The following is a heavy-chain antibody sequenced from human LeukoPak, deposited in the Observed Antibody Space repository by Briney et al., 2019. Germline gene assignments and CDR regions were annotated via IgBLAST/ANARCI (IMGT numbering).Heavy chain of an antibody. D-gene: IGHD1-26*01. V-gene: IGHV3-23*01. CDR2: IRAGGGST. J-gene: IGHJ6*02. CDR1: GYTFSNYA. CDR3: AKERKGARYYYYDMDV. Sequence: GGSLRFSCAASGYTFSNYAMTWVRQAPGKGLEWVSGIRAGGGSTNFTDSVRGRFTLSTDNSKNTLYLHMNSLRAEDTAVYYCAKERKGARYYYYDMDVWGQGTTVTVSS.